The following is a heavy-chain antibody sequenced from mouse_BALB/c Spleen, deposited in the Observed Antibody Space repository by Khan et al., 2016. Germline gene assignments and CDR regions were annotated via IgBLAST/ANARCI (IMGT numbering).Heavy chain of an antibody. CDR1: GFNIKDYY. CDR2: IDPENGNT. D-gene: IGHD1-1*01. J-gene: IGHJ2*01. CDR3: VLYCNGRSEYHFDY. Sequence: VQLQQSGAELVRPGALVKLSCKATGFNIKDYYMHWVKQRPEQGLEWIGWIDPENGNTIYDPKFQGKASITADTSSNTAYLQVSSLTTEDTAVYYCVLYCNGRSEYHFDYWGQGTTLTVSS. V-gene: IGHV14-1*02.